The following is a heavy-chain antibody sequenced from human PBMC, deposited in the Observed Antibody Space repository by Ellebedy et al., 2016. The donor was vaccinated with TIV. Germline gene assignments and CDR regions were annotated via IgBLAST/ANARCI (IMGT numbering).Heavy chain of an antibody. CDR1: GLIVTHAS. CDR3: NTGWAYDD. J-gene: IGHJ3*01. Sequence: GGSLRLXXEASGLIVTHASMTWVRQAPGKGLEWIGRIQSRSEGGTAAYAAPVQGRFIISRDESENKLFLQMHSLRTEDTGVYYCNTGWAYDDWGQGTRVTVSS. V-gene: IGHV3-15*05. CDR2: IQSRSEGGTA.